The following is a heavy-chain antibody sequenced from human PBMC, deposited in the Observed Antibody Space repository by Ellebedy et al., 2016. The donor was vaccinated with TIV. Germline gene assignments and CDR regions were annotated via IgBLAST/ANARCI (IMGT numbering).Heavy chain of an antibody. CDR1: GGSISSGDYY. Sequence: SETLSLXXTVSGGSISSGDYYWSWIRQPPGKGLEWIGYIYYSGSTYYNPSLKSRVTISVDTSKNQFSLKLSSVTAADTAVYYCARSSGSYLGPNDYWGQGTLVTVSS. CDR3: ARSSGSYLGPNDY. D-gene: IGHD1-26*01. CDR2: IYYSGST. J-gene: IGHJ4*02. V-gene: IGHV4-30-4*02.